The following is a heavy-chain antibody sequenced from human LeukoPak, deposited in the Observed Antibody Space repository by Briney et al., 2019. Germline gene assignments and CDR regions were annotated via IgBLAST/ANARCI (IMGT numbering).Heavy chain of an antibody. D-gene: IGHD5-24*01. CDR2: ISRSGSTI. Sequence: PGGSLRLSCAASGFTFSSYEMNWVRQAPGKGLEWISYISRSGSTIYYADSAKGRFTISRDNANNSLYLQMNSLRAEDTAVCYCARRMATPPYFDYWGQGTLVTVSS. J-gene: IGHJ4*02. CDR1: GFTFSSYE. CDR3: ARRMATPPYFDY. V-gene: IGHV3-48*03.